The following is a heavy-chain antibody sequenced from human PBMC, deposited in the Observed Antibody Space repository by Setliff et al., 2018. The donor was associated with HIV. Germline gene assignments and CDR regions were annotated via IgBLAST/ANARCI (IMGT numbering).Heavy chain of an antibody. CDR1: GYTFPHAW. J-gene: IGHJ4*02. V-gene: IGHV5-51*01. CDR3: ATSPGTYSDSSASYFDY. Sequence: GESLKISCKGSGYTFPHAWIGWVRQMPGKGLEWMGIIYLSDSDTRYSRSFQGQVTISVDQSITTAYLQWSSLKASDTAMYYCATSPGTYSDSSASYFDYWGQGTLVTVSS. D-gene: IGHD6-6*01. CDR2: IYLSDSDT.